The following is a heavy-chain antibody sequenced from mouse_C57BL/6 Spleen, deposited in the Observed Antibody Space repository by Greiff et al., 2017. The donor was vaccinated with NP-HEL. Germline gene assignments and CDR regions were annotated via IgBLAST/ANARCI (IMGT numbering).Heavy chain of an antibody. V-gene: IGHV5-17*01. J-gene: IGHJ4*01. CDR3: ARLGPSYAMDY. CDR2: ISSGSSTI. D-gene: IGHD3-1*01. CDR1: GFTFSDYG. Sequence: EVKLQESGGGLVKPGGSLKLSCAASGFTFSDYGMHWVRQAPEKGLEWVAYISSGSSTIYYADTVKGRFTISRDNAKNTLFLQMTSLRSEDTAMYYCARLGPSYAMDYWGQGTSVTVSS.